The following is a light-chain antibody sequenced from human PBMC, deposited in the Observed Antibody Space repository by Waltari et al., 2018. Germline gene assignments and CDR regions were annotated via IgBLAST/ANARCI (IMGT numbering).Light chain of an antibody. CDR1: QSVSSTY. V-gene: IGKV3-20*01. Sequence: EIVLTQSPGTLSMSPGEGATLSCRASQSVSSTYIAWYQQRPGQAPRLLIYASSSRATGIPDGFSGSGSATDFTLTISRLEPEDFAVYYCQQYDGSPHTFGQGTKVEMK. CDR3: QQYDGSPHT. J-gene: IGKJ1*01. CDR2: ASS.